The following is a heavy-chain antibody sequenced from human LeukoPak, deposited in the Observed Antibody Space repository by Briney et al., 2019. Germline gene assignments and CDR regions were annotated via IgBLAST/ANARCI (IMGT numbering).Heavy chain of an antibody. CDR3: ASGISGSYYGRPFGY. CDR1: GGSISSNSYY. D-gene: IGHD1-26*01. J-gene: IGHJ4*02. CDR2: IYYSGST. Sequence: SETLSLTCAVSGGSISSNSYYWGWIRQPPGKGLEWIGSIYYSGSTYYNPSLKSRVTISVDTSKKQFSLKLSSVTAADTAVYYCASGISGSYYGRPFGYWGQGTLVTVSS. V-gene: IGHV4-39*07.